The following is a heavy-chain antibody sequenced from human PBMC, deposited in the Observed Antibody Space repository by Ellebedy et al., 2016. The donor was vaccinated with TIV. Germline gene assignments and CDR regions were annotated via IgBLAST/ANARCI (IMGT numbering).Heavy chain of an antibody. D-gene: IGHD6-13*01. CDR1: GFTFRSCG. V-gene: IGHV3-30*18. CDR3: AKGLRSSWAIDY. CDR2: ISYDGSNK. Sequence: GGSLRLXXAASGFTFRSCGMLWVRRAPGKGLEWVALISYDGSNKYYVDSVKGRFTISRDNSKNTLYLQMDSLRAEDTAVYYCAKGLRSSWAIDYWGQGSLVTVSS. J-gene: IGHJ4*02.